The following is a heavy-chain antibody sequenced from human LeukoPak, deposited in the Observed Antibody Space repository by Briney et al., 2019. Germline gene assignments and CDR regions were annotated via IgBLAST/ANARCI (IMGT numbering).Heavy chain of an antibody. CDR1: GGTFSGYA. V-gene: IGHV1-69*05. Sequence: GSSVKVSCKASGGTFSGYAISWVRQAPGQGLEWMGGIIPIFGTANYAQKFQGRVTITTDESTSTAYMELSSLRSEDTAVYYCARDPHCGGDCYEGVMDVWGKGTTVTVSS. CDR3: ARDPHCGGDCYEGVMDV. J-gene: IGHJ6*03. CDR2: IIPIFGTA. D-gene: IGHD2-21*02.